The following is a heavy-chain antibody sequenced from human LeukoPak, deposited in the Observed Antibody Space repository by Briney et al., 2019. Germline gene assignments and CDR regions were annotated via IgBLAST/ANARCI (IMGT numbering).Heavy chain of an antibody. CDR1: GFTFSSFG. D-gene: IGHD3-22*01. V-gene: IGHV3-23*01. CDR2: ISGSAGST. CDR3: AKSSSGYYYVVGRYFDL. J-gene: IGHJ2*01. Sequence: GGSLRLSCAASGFTFSSFGMSWVRQAPGKGLEWVSSISGSAGSTYHADSVKGRFTISRDNSKNTLYLQMNSLRAEDTAVYYCAKSSSGYYYVVGRYFDLWGRGTLVTVSS.